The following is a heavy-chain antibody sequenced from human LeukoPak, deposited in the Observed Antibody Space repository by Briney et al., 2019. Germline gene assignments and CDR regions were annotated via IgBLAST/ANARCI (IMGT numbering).Heavy chain of an antibody. Sequence: GGSLRLSCAASGFTFSSYAMHWVRQAPGKGLEWVAVISYDGSNKYYADSVKGRFTISRDNSKNTLYLQMNSLRAEDTAVYYCVRGGYHDYWGQGTLVTVSS. D-gene: IGHD2-2*01. CDR3: VRGGYHDY. CDR1: GFTFSSYA. V-gene: IGHV3-30-3*01. J-gene: IGHJ4*02. CDR2: ISYDGSNK.